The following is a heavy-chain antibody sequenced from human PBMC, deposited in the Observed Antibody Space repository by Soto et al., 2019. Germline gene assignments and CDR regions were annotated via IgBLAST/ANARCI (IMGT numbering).Heavy chain of an antibody. Sequence: ESGGGLVKPGGSLRLSCAASGFTFSDYYMNWIRQAPGKGLEWVSYISSSGSTIYYADSVKGRFTISRDNSNNSLYLQMSSLRAEDTALYYCARDNGVVVTATSFDYWGQGTLVTVSS. CDR2: ISSSGSTI. J-gene: IGHJ4*02. CDR3: ARDNGVVVTATSFDY. V-gene: IGHV3-11*01. D-gene: IGHD2-21*02. CDR1: GFTFSDYY.